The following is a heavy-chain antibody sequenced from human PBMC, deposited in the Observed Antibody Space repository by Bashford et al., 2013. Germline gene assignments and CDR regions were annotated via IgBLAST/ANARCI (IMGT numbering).Heavy chain of an antibody. J-gene: IGHJ4*02. CDR3: ARVVYFYDSSGYYDY. D-gene: IGHD3-22*01. CDR2: IIPVYHTP. Sequence: SVKVSCKASGGTLNNYAINWLRQAPGQGLEWMGGIIPVYHTPNYAQRWQGRVTITADESTSTTYMELRSLRSADTAVYYCARVVYFYDSSGYYDYWGQGTLVTVSS. CDR1: GGTLNNYA. V-gene: IGHV1-69*13.